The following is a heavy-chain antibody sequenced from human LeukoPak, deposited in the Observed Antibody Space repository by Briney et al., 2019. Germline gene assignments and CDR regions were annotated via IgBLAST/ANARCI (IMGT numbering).Heavy chain of an antibody. J-gene: IGHJ4*02. CDR2: ISSSGSTI. D-gene: IGHD5-24*01. CDR3: GATRGDGYGPFDY. Sequence: GGSLRLSCAASGFTFSDYYMSWIRQAPGKGLEWVSYISSSGSTIYYADSVKGRFTISRDNAKNSLYLQMNSLRAEDTAVYYCGATRGDGYGPFDYWGQGTLVTVSS. V-gene: IGHV3-11*01. CDR1: GFTFSDYY.